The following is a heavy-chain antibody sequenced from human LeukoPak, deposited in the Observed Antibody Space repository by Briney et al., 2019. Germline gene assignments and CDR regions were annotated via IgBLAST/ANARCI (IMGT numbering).Heavy chain of an antibody. J-gene: IGHJ6*02. CDR2: IYYSGST. CDR1: GGSISSDGYY. Sequence: SETLSLTCTVSGGSISSDGYYWSWIRQHPGKGLEWIGNIYYSGSTYYNPSLKSRVTTSVDTSKNQFSLKLSSVTAADTAVYYCARAVGYCSSTSCRYYYYGMDVWGQGTTVTVSS. V-gene: IGHV4-31*03. D-gene: IGHD2-2*01. CDR3: ARAVGYCSSTSCRYYYYGMDV.